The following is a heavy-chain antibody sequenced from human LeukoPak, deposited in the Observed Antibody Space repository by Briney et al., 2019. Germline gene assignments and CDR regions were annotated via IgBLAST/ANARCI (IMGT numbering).Heavy chain of an antibody. D-gene: IGHD3-10*01. CDR3: AKHAGSSLDY. CDR1: GFTFISYG. Sequence: GRSLRLSCAASGFTFISYGMHWVRQAPGKGLEWVAVISYDGSNKYYADSVKGRFTISRDNSKNTLYLQMNSLRAEDTAVYYCAKHAGSSLDYWGQGTLVTVSS. J-gene: IGHJ4*02. CDR2: ISYDGSNK. V-gene: IGHV3-30*18.